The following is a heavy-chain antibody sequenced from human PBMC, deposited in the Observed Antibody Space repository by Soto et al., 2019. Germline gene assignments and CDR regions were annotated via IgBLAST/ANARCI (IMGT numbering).Heavy chain of an antibody. CDR2: KSYNGRNK. Sequence: QVQLVESGGGGFRPGGPRNPSWAPPGSPFRTYGMHWARRAQGKGLGGVAVKSYNGRNKNNQDSVKGRFTISRENSKNTLYLQMNSLRAEDTAVYYCAKDNGYNSGYFDYWGQGTLVTVSS. CDR3: AKDNGYNSGYFDY. V-gene: IGHV3-30*18. J-gene: IGHJ4*02. D-gene: IGHD1-1*01. CDR1: GSPFRTYG.